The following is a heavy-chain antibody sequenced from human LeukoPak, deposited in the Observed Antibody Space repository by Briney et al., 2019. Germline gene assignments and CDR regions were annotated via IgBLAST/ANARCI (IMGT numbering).Heavy chain of an antibody. Sequence: SVKVSCKASGGTFGSYAISWVRQAPGQGLEWMGRITPILGIANYAQKFQGRVTITADKSTSTAYMELSSLRSEDTAVYYCARDDIVVALYGMDVWGQGTTVTVSS. CDR2: ITPILGIA. D-gene: IGHD3-22*01. CDR1: GGTFGSYA. V-gene: IGHV1-69*04. J-gene: IGHJ6*02. CDR3: ARDDIVVALYGMDV.